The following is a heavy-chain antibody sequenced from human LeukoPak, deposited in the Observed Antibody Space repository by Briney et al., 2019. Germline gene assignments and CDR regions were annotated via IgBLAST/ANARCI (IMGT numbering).Heavy chain of an antibody. V-gene: IGHV4-59*01. CDR3: ARVNRYLNYYMDV. J-gene: IGHJ6*03. CDR2: IYYSGST. D-gene: IGHD1-14*01. Sequence: SETLSLTCTVSGGSISSYYWSWIRQPPGKGLEWIGYIYYSGSTNYNPSLKSRVTISVDTSKNQFSLKLSSVTAADTAVYYCARVNRYLNYYMDVWGKGTTVTVSS. CDR1: GGSISSYY.